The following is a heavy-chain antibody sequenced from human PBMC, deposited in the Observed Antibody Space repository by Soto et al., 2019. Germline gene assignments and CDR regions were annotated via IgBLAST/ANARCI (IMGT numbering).Heavy chain of an antibody. CDR3: TTDLTVTKYYFDY. CDR1: SNAW. D-gene: IGHD4-17*01. V-gene: IGHV3-15*07. Sequence: SNAWMNWVRQAPGKGLEWVGRIKSKTDGGTTDYAAPVKGRFTISRDDSKNTLYLQMNSLKTEDTAVYYCTTDLTVTKYYFDYWGQGTLVTVSS. CDR2: IKSKTDGGTT. J-gene: IGHJ4*02.